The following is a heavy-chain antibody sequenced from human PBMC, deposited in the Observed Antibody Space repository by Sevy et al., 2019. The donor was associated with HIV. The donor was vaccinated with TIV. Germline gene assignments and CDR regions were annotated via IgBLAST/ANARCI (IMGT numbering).Heavy chain of an antibody. CDR1: GYSFTSHW. Sequence: GESLTISCKGSGYSFTSHWIGWVRHMPGKGLEWMGIIFPDDSETRYSPSFQGQVTFSADKSINTAYLQWGSLKASDTAMYYCATSRSGYFDSSGYYIYWGQGTLVTVSS. CDR2: IFPDDSET. J-gene: IGHJ4*02. V-gene: IGHV5-51*01. CDR3: ATSRSGYFDSSGYYIY. D-gene: IGHD3-22*01.